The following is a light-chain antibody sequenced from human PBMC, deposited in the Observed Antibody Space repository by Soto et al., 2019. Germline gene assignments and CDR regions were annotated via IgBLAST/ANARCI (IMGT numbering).Light chain of an antibody. V-gene: IGLV4-60*02. Sequence: QLVLTQSSSASASLGSSVKLTCTLSSGHSSYIIAWHQQQPGKAPRYLMKLEGSGSYNKGSGVPDRFSGSSSGADRYLTIANLQVEDEADYYCETWDSNTHVFGTGTKVTVL. J-gene: IGLJ1*01. CDR1: SGHSSYI. CDR2: LEGSGSY. CDR3: ETWDSNTHV.